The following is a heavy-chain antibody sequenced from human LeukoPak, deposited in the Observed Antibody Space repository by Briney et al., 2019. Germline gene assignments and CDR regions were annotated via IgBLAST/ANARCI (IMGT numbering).Heavy chain of an antibody. CDR2: IEYSGGT. CDR3: ARVKYSSGSTSSWFDP. D-gene: IGHD3-10*01. V-gene: IGHV4-59*08. CDR1: GGSISNYH. Sequence: PSETLSLTCTVSGGSISNYHWSWFRQPPGTGLEWIGYIEYSGGTTYNSSLKSRVTISVDTSKSQFSLKLNSVTAADTAVYYCARVKYSSGSTSSWFDPWGQGTPVAVSS. J-gene: IGHJ5*02.